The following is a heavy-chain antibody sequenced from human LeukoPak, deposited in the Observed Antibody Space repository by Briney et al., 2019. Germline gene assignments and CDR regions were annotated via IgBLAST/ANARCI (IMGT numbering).Heavy chain of an antibody. J-gene: IGHJ4*02. CDR3: VRQGYGGHSRGAADY. V-gene: IGHV1-18*01. Sequence: ASVKVSCKASGYTFTNYGISWVRQAPGQGLEWMGWISANNGNRNYALKLQDRVSMTTDTSTSTAYMELRSLRSDDTAVYYCVRQGYGGHSRGAADYWGQGTLVTVSS. CDR2: ISANNGNR. CDR1: GYTFTNYG. D-gene: IGHD4-23*01.